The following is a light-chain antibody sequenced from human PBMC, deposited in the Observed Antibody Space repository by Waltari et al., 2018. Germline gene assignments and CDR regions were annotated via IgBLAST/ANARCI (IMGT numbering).Light chain of an antibody. J-gene: IGLJ3*02. V-gene: IGLV1-44*01. Sequence: QSVLTQPPSASGTPGQRVTISCSGSISNIGSKTVTWYQQLPGPAPKLLMYCNNQLPSGVPDRFSGSKSGTSASLAISGLQSEDEADYYCAAWDDSLNGVFGGGTKLTVL. CDR2: CNN. CDR3: AAWDDSLNGV. CDR1: ISNIGSKT.